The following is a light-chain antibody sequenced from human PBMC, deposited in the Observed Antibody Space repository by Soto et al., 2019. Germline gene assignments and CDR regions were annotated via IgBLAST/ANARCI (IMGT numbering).Light chain of an antibody. CDR3: QQYGSSSWT. V-gene: IGKV3-20*01. Sequence: EIVLTQSPGTLSLSPGDRATLSCRASQTISSNYLAWYLQKPGQAPRLLIYGSSTRATGIPDRFSGSGSGTDFTLTISRLEPEDFAVYYCQQYGSSSWTFGQGTKVDIK. CDR1: QTISSNY. CDR2: GSS. J-gene: IGKJ1*01.